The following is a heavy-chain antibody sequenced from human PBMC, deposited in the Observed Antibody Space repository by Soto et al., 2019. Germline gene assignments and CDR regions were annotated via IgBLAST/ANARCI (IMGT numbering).Heavy chain of an antibody. J-gene: IGHJ6*02. CDR3: ARDGRNRGYSYPLGGYYYYGMDV. CDR2: ISSSSSYI. V-gene: IGHV3-21*01. D-gene: IGHD5-18*01. Sequence: AGGSLRLSCAASGFTFSSYSMNWVRQAPGKGLEWVSSISSSSSYIYYADSVKGRFTISRDNAKNSLYLQMNSLRAEDTAVYYCARDGRNRGYSYPLGGYYYYGMDVWGQGTTVTVSS. CDR1: GFTFSSYS.